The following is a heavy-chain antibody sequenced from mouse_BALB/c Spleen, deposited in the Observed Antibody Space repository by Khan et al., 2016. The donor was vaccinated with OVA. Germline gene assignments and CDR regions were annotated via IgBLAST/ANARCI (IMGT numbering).Heavy chain of an antibody. Sequence: VQLKQSGPELVKPGASVKISCKASGYSFTGYFMNWVMQRHGKSLEWIGRINPHIGKTFYNQKFQGKATLTVDESSSTAHMELRSLASEDSAVYYCARIYRSDFDYWGQGTTLTVSS. D-gene: IGHD1-1*01. J-gene: IGHJ2*01. CDR3: ARIYRSDFDY. CDR1: GYSFTGYF. V-gene: IGHV1-20*02. CDR2: INPHIGKT.